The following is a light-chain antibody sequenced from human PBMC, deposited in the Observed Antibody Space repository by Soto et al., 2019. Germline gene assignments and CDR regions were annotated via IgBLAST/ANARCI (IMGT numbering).Light chain of an antibody. Sequence: DIQMTQSPSSLSASVGDRVTITCQASQDISNFLNWYQQRPGKAPKLLIYDASNLQPGVPSRFSGSGSGTDFTFTISSLQPEDIATYYCQQYDILPLTFGGGTKVE. J-gene: IGKJ4*01. V-gene: IGKV1-33*01. CDR3: QQYDILPLT. CDR1: QDISNF. CDR2: DAS.